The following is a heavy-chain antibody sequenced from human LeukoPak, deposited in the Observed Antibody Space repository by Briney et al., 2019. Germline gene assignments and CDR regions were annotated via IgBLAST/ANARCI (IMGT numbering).Heavy chain of an antibody. CDR1: GGSFSGYY. J-gene: IGHJ4*02. CDR3: ARGTTMVRGVITTPKTFDY. D-gene: IGHD3-10*01. CDR2: INHSGST. V-gene: IGHV4-34*01. Sequence: SETLSLTCAVYGGSFSGYYWSWIRQPPGKGLEWIGEINHSGSTNYNPSLKSRVTISVDTSKNQFSLKLSSVTAADTAVYYCARGTTMVRGVITTPKTFDYWGQGTLVTVSS.